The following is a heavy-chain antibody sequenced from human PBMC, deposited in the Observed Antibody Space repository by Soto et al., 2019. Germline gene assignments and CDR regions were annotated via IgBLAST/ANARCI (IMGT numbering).Heavy chain of an antibody. CDR3: AKDIGGYSSGWYSGTSFDY. J-gene: IGHJ4*02. D-gene: IGHD6-19*01. V-gene: IGHV3-43*01. CDR2: ISWDGGST. CDR1: GFTFDDYT. Sequence: LRLSCAASGFTFDDYTMHWVRQAPGKGLEWVSLISWDGGSTYYADSVKGRFTISRDNSKNSLYLQMNSLRTEDTALYYCAKDIGGYSSGWYSGTSFDYCGQGPLVSVAS.